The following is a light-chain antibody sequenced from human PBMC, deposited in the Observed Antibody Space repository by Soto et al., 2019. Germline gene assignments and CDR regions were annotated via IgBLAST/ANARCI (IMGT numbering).Light chain of an antibody. CDR3: QQYNDYWT. V-gene: IGKV1-5*03. Sequence: DIQLTQSPSTLSGSVGDRVTITCRASQSINIWLAWYQQKPGRAPKLLIYKASTLESGVPSRFSGSGSGTEFTLTISSLQPDDFATYYCQQYNDYWTFGQGTKVDIK. CDR1: QSINIW. CDR2: KAS. J-gene: IGKJ1*01.